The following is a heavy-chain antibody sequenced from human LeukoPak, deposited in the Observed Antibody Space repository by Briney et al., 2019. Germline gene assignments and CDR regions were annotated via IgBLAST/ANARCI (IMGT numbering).Heavy chain of an antibody. V-gene: IGHV1-69*04. CDR3: ARENADSSGYYYWFDP. D-gene: IGHD3-22*01. J-gene: IGHJ5*02. CDR1: GGTFSSYI. Sequence: SVKVSCKASGGTFSSYIISWVRQAPGQGLEWMGRIIPILGIANYAQKFQGRVTITADKSTSTAYTELSSLRSEDTAVYYCARENADSSGYYYWFDPWGQGTLVTVSS. CDR2: IIPILGIA.